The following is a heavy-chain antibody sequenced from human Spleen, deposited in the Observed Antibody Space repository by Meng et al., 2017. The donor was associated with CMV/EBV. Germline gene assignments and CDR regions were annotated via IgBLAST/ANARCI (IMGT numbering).Heavy chain of an antibody. J-gene: IGHJ6*02. D-gene: IGHD2-2*02. CDR2: ISSNGGST. V-gene: IGHV3-64*02. CDR1: GFTFSSYA. Sequence: GGSLRLSCAASGFTFSSYAMHWVRQAPGKGLEYVSAISSNGGSTYYADSVKGRFTISGDNSKNTLYLQMGSLRAEDMAVYYCARPVVPAAIIPYYGMDVWGQGTTVTVSS. CDR3: ARPVVPAAIIPYYGMDV.